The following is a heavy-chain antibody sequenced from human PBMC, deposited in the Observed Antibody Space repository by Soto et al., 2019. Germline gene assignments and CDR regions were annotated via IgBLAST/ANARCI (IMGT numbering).Heavy chain of an antibody. V-gene: IGHV4-59*01. CDR3: ARHIVVVPAALGFDC. CDR1: GGSISSYY. CDR2: IYYSGST. Sequence: PSETLSLTCTVSGGSISSYYWSWIRQPPGKGLEWIGYIYYSGSTNYNPSLKSRVTISVDTSKNQFSLKLSSVTAADTAIYYCARHIVVVPAALGFDCWGQGILVTVSS. D-gene: IGHD2-2*01. J-gene: IGHJ4*02.